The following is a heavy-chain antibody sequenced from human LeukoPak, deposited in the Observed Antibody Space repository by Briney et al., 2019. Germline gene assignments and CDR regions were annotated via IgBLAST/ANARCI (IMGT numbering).Heavy chain of an antibody. J-gene: IGHJ6*03. CDR2: INPNSGGP. D-gene: IGHD6-13*01. CDR3: ARDVGKQQLAETVYHYYYYMDV. CDR1: GYTFTGYY. Sequence: GASVKVSCKASGYTFTGYYMHWVRQAPGQGLEWMGWINPNSGGPNYAQKFQGRVTMTRDTSISTAYMELSRLRSDDTAVYYCARDVGKQQLAETVYHYYYYMDVWGKGTTVTISS. V-gene: IGHV1-2*02.